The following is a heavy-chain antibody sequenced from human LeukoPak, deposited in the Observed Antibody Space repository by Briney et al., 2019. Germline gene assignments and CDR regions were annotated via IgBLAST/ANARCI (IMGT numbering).Heavy chain of an antibody. V-gene: IGHV1-2*02. J-gene: IGHJ5*02. Sequence: GASVKVSCKASGYTFTGYYMHWVRQAPGQGLEWMGWINPNSGGTNYAQKFQGRVTMTRDTSISTAYMELSRLRSDDTAVYYCARDRNGIAAPTNWFDPWGQGTLVTVSS. CDR1: GYTFTGYY. CDR2: INPNSGGT. D-gene: IGHD6-6*01. CDR3: ARDRNGIAAPTNWFDP.